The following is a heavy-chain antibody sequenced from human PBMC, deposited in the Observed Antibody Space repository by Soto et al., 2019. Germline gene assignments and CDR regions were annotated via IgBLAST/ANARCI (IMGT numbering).Heavy chain of an antibody. J-gene: IGHJ6*03. CDR1: GFTFSSYA. CDR3: ARGFETLRYFDWSSPSYYYYYMDV. D-gene: IGHD3-9*01. V-gene: IGHV3-64*01. CDR2: ISSNGGST. Sequence: GGSLRLSCAASGFTFSSYAMHWVRQAPGKGLEYVSAISSNGGSTYYANSVKGRFTISRDNSKNTLYLQMGSLRAEDMAVYYCARGFETLRYFDWSSPSYYYYYMDVWGKGTTVTVSS.